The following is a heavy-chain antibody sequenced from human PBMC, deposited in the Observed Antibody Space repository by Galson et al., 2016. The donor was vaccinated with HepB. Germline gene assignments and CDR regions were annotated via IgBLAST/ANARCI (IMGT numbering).Heavy chain of an antibody. J-gene: IGHJ5*02. D-gene: IGHD4-17*01. V-gene: IGHV1-69*13. CDR2: IIPKFGTA. CDR1: GGNFNIFG. CDR3: ARDKEDYVDGGGYNYFDP. Sequence: SVKVSCKASGGNFNIFGINWVRQAPGQGLEWMGGIIPKFGTAQYPQKFQGRVTITADEATNTAYMDLSSLTSEDSAIYYCARDKEDYVDGGGYNYFDPWGQGALVTVSS.